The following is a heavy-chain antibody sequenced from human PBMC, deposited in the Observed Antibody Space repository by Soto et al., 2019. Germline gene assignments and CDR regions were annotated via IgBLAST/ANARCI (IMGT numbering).Heavy chain of an antibody. J-gene: IGHJ4*02. V-gene: IGHV3-23*01. CDR1: VFTFSSHA. CDR3: AKDWVSIVGVAHDY. D-gene: IGHD3-3*01. Sequence: GGSLRLSCAASVFTFSSHAMSWVRQAPGKGLEWVSAISGSGGSTDYADSVKGRFTISRDNSKTTLYLQVTSPRAEDTAIYYCAKDWVSIVGVAHDYWGQGSLVTVSS. CDR2: ISGSGGST.